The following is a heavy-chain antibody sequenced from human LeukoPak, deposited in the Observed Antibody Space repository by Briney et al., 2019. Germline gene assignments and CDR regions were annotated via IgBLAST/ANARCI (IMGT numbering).Heavy chain of an antibody. D-gene: IGHD3-10*01. J-gene: IGHJ4*02. CDR3: AKEDMVRGVIITSPFDY. CDR1: GFTFSSYG. V-gene: IGHV3-30*18. CDR2: ISYDGSNK. Sequence: LPGGSPRLSCAASGFTFSSYGMHWVRQAPGKGLEWVAVISYDGSNKYYADSVKGRFTISRDNSKNTLYLQMNSLRAEDTAVYYCAKEDMVRGVIITSPFDYWGQGALVTVSS.